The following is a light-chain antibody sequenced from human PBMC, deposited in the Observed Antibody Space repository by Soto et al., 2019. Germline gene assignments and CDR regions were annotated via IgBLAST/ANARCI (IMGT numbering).Light chain of an antibody. CDR3: QQYHNLPWST. J-gene: IGKJ4*02. Sequence: EIVMSQSPATLSVSPGERATLSCRASQSVTSNLAWYQQKPGQAPRVLIYGGSTRATGVPARFSASGSGTEFTLTISSLQSDDVAVYYCQQYHNLPWSTFGGGSNVDVK. CDR2: GGS. V-gene: IGKV3-15*01. CDR1: QSVTSN.